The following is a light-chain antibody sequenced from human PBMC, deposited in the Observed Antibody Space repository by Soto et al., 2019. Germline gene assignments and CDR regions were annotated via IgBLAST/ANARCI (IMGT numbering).Light chain of an antibody. J-gene: IGLJ2*01. CDR2: DGS. CDR3: AYAVDSTSVV. Sequence: QSVLTQPPAASGSPGQSVTISCTGTSGDVGGYVYVSWYQQYPGKAPKLVIYDGSKRPSGVPDRFSGSKSGNTASLTVSGLHEEEEDEYYCAYAVDSTSVVFGGGTKLTVL. CDR1: SGDVGGYVY. V-gene: IGLV2-8*01.